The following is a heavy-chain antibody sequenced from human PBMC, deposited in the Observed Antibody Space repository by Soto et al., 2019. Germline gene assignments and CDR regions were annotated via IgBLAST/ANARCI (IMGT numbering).Heavy chain of an antibody. V-gene: IGHV3-23*01. CDR1: GFTFSSYA. CDR2: MRGSGGST. CDR3: AKDKTTVVNLDY. J-gene: IGHJ4*02. D-gene: IGHD4-17*01. Sequence: EVQLLESGGGLVQPGGSLRLSCAASGFTFSSYAMSWVRQAPGKGLEWVSAMRGSGGSTYYADSVKGRFTISRDNSKNTLYLQMNSLRAEDTAVYYCAKDKTTVVNLDYWGQGTLVTVSS.